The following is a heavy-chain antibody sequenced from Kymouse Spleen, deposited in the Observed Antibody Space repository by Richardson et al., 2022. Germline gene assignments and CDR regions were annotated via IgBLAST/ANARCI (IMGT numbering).Heavy chain of an antibody. CDR3: AKDIVAAADYYYGMDV. J-gene: IGHJ6*02. CDR1: GFTFDDYA. Sequence: EVQLVESGGGLVQPGRSLRLSCAASGFTFDDYAMHWVRQAPGKGLEWVSGISWNSGSIGYADSVKGRFTISRDNAKNSLYLQMNSLRAEDTALYYCAKDIVAAADYYYGMDVWGQGTTVTVSS. CDR2: ISWNSGSI. D-gene: IGHD6-13*01. V-gene: IGHV3-9*01.